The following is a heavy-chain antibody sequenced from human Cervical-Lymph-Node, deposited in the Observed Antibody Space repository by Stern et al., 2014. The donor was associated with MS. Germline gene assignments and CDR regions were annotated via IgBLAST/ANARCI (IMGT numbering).Heavy chain of an antibody. J-gene: IGHJ6*02. D-gene: IGHD6-6*01. CDR1: GFTFSSYG. CDR2: ISYDGSNK. V-gene: IGHV3-30*18. CDR3: AKDLEYSSSFNYYYGMDV. Sequence: VQLVESGGGVVQPGRSLRLSCAASGFTFSSYGMHWVRQAPGKGLEWVAVISYDGSNKYYAEYVKGRFTISRDISKNTMYLQMNSLRAEDTAVYYCAKDLEYSSSFNYYYGMDVWGQGTTVTVSS.